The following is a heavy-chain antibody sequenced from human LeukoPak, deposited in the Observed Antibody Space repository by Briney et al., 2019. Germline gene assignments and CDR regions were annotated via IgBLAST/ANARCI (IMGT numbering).Heavy chain of an antibody. CDR3: AREIAVAHGMDV. V-gene: IGHV1-2*02. D-gene: IGHD6-19*01. CDR2: INPNSGGT. J-gene: IGHJ6*02. Sequence: ASVKVSCKASGYTFTGYYMHWVRQAPGQGLEWMGWINPNSGGTNYAQKFQGRVTMTRDTSISTAYMELSRLRSDDTAVYYCAREIAVAHGMDVWGQGTTVTVSS. CDR1: GYTFTGYY.